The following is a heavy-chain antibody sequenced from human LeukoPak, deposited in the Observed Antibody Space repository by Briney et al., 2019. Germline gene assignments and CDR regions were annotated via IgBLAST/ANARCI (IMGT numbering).Heavy chain of an antibody. CDR3: AREAQVALWGYFDL. D-gene: IGHD2-15*01. Sequence: RPSETLSLTCTVSGGSISSYYWSWIRQPPGKGLEWIGYIYYSGSTNYNPSLKSRVTISVDTSKNQFSLKLSSVTAADTAVYYCAREAQVALWGYFDLWGRGTLVTVSS. CDR2: IYYSGST. V-gene: IGHV4-59*12. J-gene: IGHJ2*01. CDR1: GGSISSYY.